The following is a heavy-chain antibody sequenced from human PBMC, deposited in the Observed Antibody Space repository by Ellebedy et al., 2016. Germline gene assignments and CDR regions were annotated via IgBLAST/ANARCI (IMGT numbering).Heavy chain of an antibody. J-gene: IGHJ4*02. CDR2: ISYDGGT. CDR1: GGSISSYY. V-gene: IGHV4-59*01. D-gene: IGHD3-22*01. CDR3: ARSSTMIVVAERYFDN. Sequence: SETLSLTXTVSGGSISSYYWSWIRQPPGKALEWLGYISYDGGTIYNPSLDSRVTISVDTSKSQFSLRLNSVTAADSAVYYCARSSTMIVVAERYFDNWGQGTLVTVSS.